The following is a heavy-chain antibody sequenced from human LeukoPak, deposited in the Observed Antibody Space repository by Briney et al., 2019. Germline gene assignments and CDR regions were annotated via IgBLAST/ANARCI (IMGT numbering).Heavy chain of an antibody. CDR2: INPNSGGT. J-gene: IGHJ4*02. V-gene: IGHV1-2*06. CDR1: GYTFTGYY. Sequence: GASVKVSCKASGYTFTGYYMHRVRQAPGQGLEWMGRINPNSGGTNYAQKFQGGVTMTRDTSISTAYMELSRLRSDDTAVYYCARDPGSGYYYDYWGQGTLVTVSS. D-gene: IGHD3-22*01. CDR3: ARDPGSGYYYDY.